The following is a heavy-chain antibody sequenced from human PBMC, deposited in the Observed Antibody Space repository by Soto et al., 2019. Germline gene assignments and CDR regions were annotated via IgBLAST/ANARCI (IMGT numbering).Heavy chain of an antibody. CDR2: IGAADDP. Sequence: QLVESGGGLTPAGGSLRLSCVGSGFFFNNYDMHWVRQVRGKGLEWVSAIGAADDPYYSVSVKGRFIVSRDNAQNSLYLQMTTRRAADRAVYFCARAYTGQLPRRGDYYYALDVWGRGTTVTVSS. CDR3: ARAYTGQLPRRGDYYYALDV. D-gene: IGHD2-2*01. J-gene: IGHJ6*02. CDR1: GFFFNNYD. V-gene: IGHV3-13*05.